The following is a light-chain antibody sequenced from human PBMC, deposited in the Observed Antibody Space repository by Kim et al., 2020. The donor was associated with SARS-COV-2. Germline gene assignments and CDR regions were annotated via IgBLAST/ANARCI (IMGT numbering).Light chain of an antibody. CDR3: CSYAGSSIRYV. V-gene: IGLV2-23*01. J-gene: IGLJ1*01. CDR1: SSDVGSYNL. Sequence: QSALTQPASVSGSPGQSITISCTGTSSDVGSYNLVSWYQQHPGKAPKLMIYEGSKRPSGVSNRFSGSKSGNTASLTISGLQAEDEADYYCCSYAGSSIRYVFGTGTKVIVL. CDR2: EGS.